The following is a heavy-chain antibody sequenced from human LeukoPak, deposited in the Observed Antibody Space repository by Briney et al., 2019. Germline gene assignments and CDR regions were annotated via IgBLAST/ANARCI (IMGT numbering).Heavy chain of an antibody. D-gene: IGHD5-18*01. J-gene: IGHJ4*02. CDR2: INPNSGGT. V-gene: IGHV1-2*02. Sequence: ASVKVSCKASGYTFTGYYMHWVRQAPGQGLEWMGWINPNSGGTNYAQKFQGRVTMTRDTSISTAYMELNRLISDDTAVYYCAREAVMVHFDYWGQGTLVTVSS. CDR3: AREAVMVHFDY. CDR1: GYTFTGYY.